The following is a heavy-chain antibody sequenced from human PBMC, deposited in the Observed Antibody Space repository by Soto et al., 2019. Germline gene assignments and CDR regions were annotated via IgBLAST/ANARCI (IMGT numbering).Heavy chain of an antibody. V-gene: IGHV3-74*01. Sequence: GGSLRLSCAASGFTFSSYWMHWVRQAPGKGLVWVSRINSDESSTSYADSVKGRFTISRDNAKNTLYLQMNSLRAEDTAVYYCARGSYYDFWSGYPTFDYWGQGTLVTVSS. CDR2: INSDESST. D-gene: IGHD3-3*01. CDR1: GFTFSSYW. J-gene: IGHJ4*02. CDR3: ARGSYYDFWSGYPTFDY.